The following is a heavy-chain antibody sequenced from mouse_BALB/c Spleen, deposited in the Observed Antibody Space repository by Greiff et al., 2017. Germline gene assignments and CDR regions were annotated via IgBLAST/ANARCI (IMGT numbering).Heavy chain of an antibody. J-gene: IGHJ2*01. CDR3: ARNFYGSSLDY. D-gene: IGHD1-1*01. CDR2: IWSGGST. CDR1: GFSLTSYG. Sequence: VQLQQSGPGLVQPSQSLSITCTVSGFSLTSYGVHWVRQSPGKGLEWLGVIWSGGSTDYNAAFISRLSISKDNSKSQVFFKMHSLQANDTAIYYCARNFYGSSLDYWGQGTTLTVSS. V-gene: IGHV2-2*02.